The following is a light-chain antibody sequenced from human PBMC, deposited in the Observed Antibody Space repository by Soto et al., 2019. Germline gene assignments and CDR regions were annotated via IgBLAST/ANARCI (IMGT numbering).Light chain of an antibody. Sequence: QSVLTQPPSVSAAPGQTVTISCSGSSSSIGNNYVSWYQQLPGSAPKLLIYESNKRPSGIPDRFSGSKSGTSATLGITGLQTGDEAVYYCGTWHNTLSAVVFGGGTKLTVL. V-gene: IGLV1-51*02. CDR1: SSSIGNNY. CDR3: GTWHNTLSAVV. J-gene: IGLJ3*02. CDR2: ESN.